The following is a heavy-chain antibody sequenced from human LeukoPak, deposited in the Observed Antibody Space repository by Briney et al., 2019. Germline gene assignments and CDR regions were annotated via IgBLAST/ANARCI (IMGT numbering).Heavy chain of an antibody. D-gene: IGHD2-2*01. CDR3: ARVGVSQLLLKPNDAFDI. CDR1: GGSISSYY. V-gene: IGHV4-59*01. J-gene: IGHJ3*02. CDR2: IYYSGGT. Sequence: PSETLSLTCTVSGGSISSYYWSWIRQPPGKGLEWIGYIYYSGGTNYNPSLKSRVTISVDTSKNQFSLKLSSVTAADTAVYYCARVGVSQLLLKPNDAFDIWGQGTMVTVSS.